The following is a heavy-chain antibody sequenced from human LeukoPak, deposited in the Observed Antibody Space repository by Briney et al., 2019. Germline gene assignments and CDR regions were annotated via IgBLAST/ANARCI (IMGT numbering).Heavy chain of an antibody. Sequence: GGSLRLSCAASGFTFSSYNMNWVRQAPGKGLEWVPYISSSSNSIYYADSVKGRFTISRDNAKNSLYLQMHTLRGEDTAVYYCAREGRGYSYDYWGQGTLVTVSS. D-gene: IGHD5-18*01. V-gene: IGHV3-48*01. CDR2: ISSSSNSI. CDR3: AREGRGYSYDY. CDR1: GFTFSSYN. J-gene: IGHJ4*02.